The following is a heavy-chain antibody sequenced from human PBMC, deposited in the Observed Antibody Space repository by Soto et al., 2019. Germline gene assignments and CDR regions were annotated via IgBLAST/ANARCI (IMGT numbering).Heavy chain of an antibody. CDR3: ASSPSWATQYYYYYYGMDV. J-gene: IGHJ6*02. CDR2: FDPEDGGT. Sequence: ASVKVSSKVSGYTLTELSMHGVRQAPGKGLEWMGGFDPEDGGTIYAQKFQGRVTMTEDTSTDTAYMELSSLRSEDTAVYYCASSPSWATQYYYYYYGMDVWGQGTTVTVSS. D-gene: IGHD5-12*01. V-gene: IGHV1-24*01. CDR1: GYTLTELS.